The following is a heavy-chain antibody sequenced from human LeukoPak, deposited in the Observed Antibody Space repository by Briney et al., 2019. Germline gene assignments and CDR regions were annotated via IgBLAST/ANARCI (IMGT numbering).Heavy chain of an antibody. V-gene: IGHV3-23*01. CDR3: AKPRYYDILTGYYIGPYFDY. D-gene: IGHD3-9*01. CDR2: ISGSGGST. J-gene: IGHJ4*02. CDR1: GFTFSSYA. Sequence: RPGGSLRLSCAASGFTFSSYAMSWVRQAPGKGLEWVSAISGSGGSTYYADSVKGRFTISRDNSKNMLYLQMNSLRAEDTAVYYCAKPRYYDILTGYYIGPYFDYWGQGTLVTVSS.